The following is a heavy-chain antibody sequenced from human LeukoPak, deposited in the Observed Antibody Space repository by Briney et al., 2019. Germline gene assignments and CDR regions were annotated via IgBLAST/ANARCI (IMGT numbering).Heavy chain of an antibody. CDR1: GFTFSSYA. CDR3: AKAQWDYVWGSYGMDV. V-gene: IGHV3-23*01. CDR2: ISGSGGST. D-gene: IGHD3-16*01. Sequence: GGSLRLSCAASGFTFSSYAMSWVRQAPGKGLGWVSAISGSGGSTYYADSVKGRFTISRDNSKNTLYLQMNSLRAEDTAVYYCAKAQWDYVWGSYGMDVWGQGTTVTVSS. J-gene: IGHJ6*02.